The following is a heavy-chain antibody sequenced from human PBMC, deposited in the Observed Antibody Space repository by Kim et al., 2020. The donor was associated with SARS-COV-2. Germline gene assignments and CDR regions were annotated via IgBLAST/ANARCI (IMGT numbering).Heavy chain of an antibody. J-gene: IGHJ4*02. D-gene: IGHD3-9*01. CDR2: INHSGST. V-gene: IGHV4-34*01. Sequence: SETLSLICAVYGGSFSGYYWSWIRQPPGKGLEWIGEINHSGSTNYNPSLKSRVTISVDTSKNQFSLKLSSVTAADTAVYYCARGCVGYSYDILTGYYTVGYFDYWGQGTLVTVSS. CDR3: ARGCVGYSYDILTGYYTVGYFDY. CDR1: GGSFSGYY.